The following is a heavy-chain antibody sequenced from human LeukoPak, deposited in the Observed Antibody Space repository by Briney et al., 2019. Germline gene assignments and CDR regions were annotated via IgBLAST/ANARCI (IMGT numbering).Heavy chain of an antibody. D-gene: IGHD2-2*03. CDR2: ISGSGGST. Sequence: PGGSLRLSCAASGFTFGSYVMSWVRQAPGKGLEWVSAISGSGGSTYYADSVKGRFTISRDNSKNTLYLQMNSLRAEDTAVYYCAKDGGLWISAHWGDSWGRGTLVTVSS. CDR1: GFTFGSYV. V-gene: IGHV3-23*01. J-gene: IGHJ4*02. CDR3: AKDGGLWISAHWGDS.